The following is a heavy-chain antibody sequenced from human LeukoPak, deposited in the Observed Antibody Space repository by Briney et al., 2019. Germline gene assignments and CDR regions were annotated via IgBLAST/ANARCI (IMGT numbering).Heavy chain of an antibody. V-gene: IGHV4-59*11. D-gene: IGHD4-17*01. Sequence: AETLSLTCAVSDDSFSSHYWTWIRQPPGKGLEWLGYISYIGSTNYNPSLKSRVTISIDTSKNQFSLKLTSVTAADTAVYYCARDLVTVTKGFDIWGQGTMVSVSS. J-gene: IGHJ3*02. CDR1: DDSFSSHY. CDR3: ARDLVTVTKGFDI. CDR2: ISYIGST.